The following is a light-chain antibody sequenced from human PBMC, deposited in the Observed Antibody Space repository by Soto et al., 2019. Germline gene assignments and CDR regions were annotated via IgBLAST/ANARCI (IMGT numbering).Light chain of an antibody. J-gene: IGKJ1*01. V-gene: IGKV1-27*01. CDR3: QKYNNAPWT. CDR1: QGISNY. Sequence: DIQMTQSPSSLSASVGDRLTITCRASQGISNYIAWYQQKPGKVPKLLIYATSTLQSGVPSRFSGSGSGTDFTLTISSLQPEDVATYYCQKYNNAPWTFGQGTRVEIK. CDR2: ATS.